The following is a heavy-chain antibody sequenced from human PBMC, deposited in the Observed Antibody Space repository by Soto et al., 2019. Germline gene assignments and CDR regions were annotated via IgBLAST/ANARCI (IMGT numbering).Heavy chain of an antibody. V-gene: IGHV3-74*01. J-gene: IGHJ6*02. CDR3: ARRNYDILPGPNKMSFYYYYYDGMYV. Sequence: PGGSLRLSCAASGFTFSSYWMHWVRQAPGKGLVWVSRINSDGSSTSYADSVKGRFTISRDNAKNTLYLQMNSLSAEDTAVYYCARRNYDILPGPNKMSFYYYYYDGMYVWDQGPTVTVPS. D-gene: IGHD3-9*01. CDR1: GFTFSSYW. CDR2: INSDGSST.